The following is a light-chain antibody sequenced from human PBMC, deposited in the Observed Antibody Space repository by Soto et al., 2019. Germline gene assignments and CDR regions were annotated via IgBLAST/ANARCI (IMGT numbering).Light chain of an antibody. CDR2: GNS. V-gene: IGLV1-40*01. CDR3: PSYANSLSGFWV. Sequence: QSVLTQPPSVSGAPGQRVTISCTGSSSNIGAGYHVHWYQQLPGTAPKLLIYGNSNRPSGVPDRFSGSKSGTSASLAITGLQAEDEADYSCPSYANSLSGFWVFGGGTKLTVL. CDR1: SSNIGAGYH. J-gene: IGLJ3*02.